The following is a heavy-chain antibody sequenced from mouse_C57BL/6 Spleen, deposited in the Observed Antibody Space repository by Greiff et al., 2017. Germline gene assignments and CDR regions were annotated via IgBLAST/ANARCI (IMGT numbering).Heavy chain of an antibody. CDR2: LNPSTVGT. V-gene: IGHV1-42*01. CDR3: AREWTTVVATRYVDV. CDR1: GYSFTGYY. J-gene: IGHJ1*03. D-gene: IGHD1-1*01. Sequence: EVKLQASGPELVKPGASVKISFKASGYSFTGYYMNWVKQSPEKSLEWIGELNPSTVGTTYNQKCKAKATLTVDKSSSTAYMQLKSLTSEDSAVYYCAREWTTVVATRYVDVWGTGTTVTVSS.